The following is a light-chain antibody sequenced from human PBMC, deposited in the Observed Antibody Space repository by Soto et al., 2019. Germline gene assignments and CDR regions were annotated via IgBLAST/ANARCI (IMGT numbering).Light chain of an antibody. CDR1: QSIGTW. J-gene: IGKJ5*01. V-gene: IGKV1-5*01. CDR3: QQYHSYSVT. CDR2: DAS. Sequence: DIQMTQSPSTLSASVGDRVTITCRASQSIGTWLAWYQQKPGKAPKLLIYDASSLETGVPSRFSGSGSGTDFTLTVSSLQPDDFATYYCQQYHSYSVTFGQGTRLEIK.